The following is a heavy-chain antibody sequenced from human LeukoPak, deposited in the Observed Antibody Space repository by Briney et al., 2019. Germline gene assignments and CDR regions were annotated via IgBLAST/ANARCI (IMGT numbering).Heavy chain of an antibody. CDR2: ISSSSSTI. V-gene: IGHV3-48*04. CDR1: GFTFSSYS. Sequence: GGSLRLSCATSGFTFSSYSMNTVRQAPGKGREWVSYISSSSSTIYYADSVKGRFTISRDNAKNSLYLQMNSLRAEDTAVYYCLSGYSYGYQSYFDYWGQGTLVTVSS. CDR3: LSGYSYGYQSYFDY. D-gene: IGHD5-18*01. J-gene: IGHJ4*02.